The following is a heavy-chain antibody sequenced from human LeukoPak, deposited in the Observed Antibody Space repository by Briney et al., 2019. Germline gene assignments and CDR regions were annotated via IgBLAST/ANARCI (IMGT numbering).Heavy chain of an antibody. D-gene: IGHD5-18*01. CDR3: ARSGYSYGTYQDYYYYYMDV. CDR2: IYYSGST. V-gene: IGHV4-39*07. CDR1: GGSISSYY. Sequence: SETLSLTCTVSGGSISSYYWGWIRQPPGKGLEWIGSIYYSGSTYYNPSLKSRVTISVDTSKNQFSLKLSSVTAADTAVYYCARSGYSYGTYQDYYYYYMDVWGKGTTVTISS. J-gene: IGHJ6*03.